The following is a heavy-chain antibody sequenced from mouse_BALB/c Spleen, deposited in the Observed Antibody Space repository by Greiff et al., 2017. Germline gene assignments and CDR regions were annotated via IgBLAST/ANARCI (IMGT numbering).Heavy chain of an antibody. CDR1: GYTFTDYA. CDR2: ISTYYGDA. Sequence: VKLMESGAELVRPGVSVKISCKGSGYTFTDYAMHWVKQSHAKSLEWIGVISTYYGDASYNQKFKGKATMTVDKSSSTAYMELARLTSEDSAIYYCARGGYYAPFYFDYWGQGTTLTVSS. V-gene: IGHV1S137*01. CDR3: ARGGYYAPFYFDY. J-gene: IGHJ2*01. D-gene: IGHD2-3*01.